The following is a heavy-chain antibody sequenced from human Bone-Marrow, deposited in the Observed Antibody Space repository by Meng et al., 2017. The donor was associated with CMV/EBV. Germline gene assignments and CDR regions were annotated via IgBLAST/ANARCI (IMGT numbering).Heavy chain of an antibody. V-gene: IGHV1-8*01. J-gene: IGHJ4*02. CDR3: ATGVADFEY. D-gene: IGHD6-19*01. Sequence: VQLVQSGAEGKKPGASVKVSFKASGYTFTSYDINSVRQAAGQGLEWMGWMNPNSGNTDYAQKFQGRVTMTRNISKSTAYMDLSSLRSEDTAVYYCATGVADFEYWGQGTLVTVSS. CDR1: GYTFTSYD. CDR2: MNPNSGNT.